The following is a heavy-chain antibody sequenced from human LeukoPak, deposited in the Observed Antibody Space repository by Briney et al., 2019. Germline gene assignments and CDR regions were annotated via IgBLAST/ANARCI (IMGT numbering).Heavy chain of an antibody. V-gene: IGHV1-2*02. J-gene: IGHJ2*01. Sequence: ASVKVSCKASGYPFTGYYMHWVRQAPGQGLEWMAWINPNSGGTNYAQKFQGRVTVTRDTSISTAYMELSRLRSDDTAVYYCARSVVVPAAPYWYFDLWGRGTLVTVSS. CDR3: ARSVVVPAAPYWYFDL. CDR1: GYPFTGYY. CDR2: INPNSGGT. D-gene: IGHD2-2*01.